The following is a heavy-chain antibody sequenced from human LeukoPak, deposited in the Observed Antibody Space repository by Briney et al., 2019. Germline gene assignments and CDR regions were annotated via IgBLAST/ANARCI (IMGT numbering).Heavy chain of an antibody. CDR1: GYTFTSYY. J-gene: IGHJ6*03. Sequence: ASVKVSCKASGYTFTSYYMHWVRQAPGQGLEWMGGIIPIFGTANYAQKFQGRVTITADESTSTAYMELSSLRSEDTAVYYCAKGGGYEAQYYYYYLDVWGKGTTVTISS. D-gene: IGHD5-12*01. V-gene: IGHV1-69*13. CDR3: AKGGGYEAQYYYYYLDV. CDR2: IIPIFGTA.